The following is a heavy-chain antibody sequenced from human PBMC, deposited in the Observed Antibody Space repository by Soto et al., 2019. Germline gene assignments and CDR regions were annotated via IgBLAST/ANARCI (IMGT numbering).Heavy chain of an antibody. V-gene: IGHV3-23*01. CDR1: GFSLSNYA. D-gene: IGHD2-2*01. CDR3: ARDCSSSSCSVWHY. CDR2: ITGSGDKT. J-gene: IGHJ4*02. Sequence: GGSLRLSCAASGFSLSNYAMTWVRQAPGKGLEWVSGITGSGDKTYYADSARGRFIISRDNSKNTLYLQMNSLRAEDTALYYCARDCSSSSCSVWHYWGQGTLVTVSS.